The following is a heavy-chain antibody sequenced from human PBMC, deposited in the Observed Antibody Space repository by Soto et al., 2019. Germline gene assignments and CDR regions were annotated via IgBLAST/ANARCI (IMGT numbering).Heavy chain of an antibody. CDR2: IYSGGST. D-gene: IGHD3-10*01. V-gene: IGHV3-53*01. J-gene: IGHJ4*02. CDR1: GFTVSSNY. Sequence: EVQLVESGGGLIQPGGSLRLSCAVSGFTVSSNYMSWIRQAPGKGLEWVSVIYSGGSTYYADSVKGRFTISRDNSKSTLYLQMNSLSAEDTAVYSGERHITMDPLLVYWGQGTLVTVSS. CDR3: ERHITMDPLLVY.